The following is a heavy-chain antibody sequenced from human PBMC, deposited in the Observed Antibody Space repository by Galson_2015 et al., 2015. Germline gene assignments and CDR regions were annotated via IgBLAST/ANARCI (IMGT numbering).Heavy chain of an antibody. J-gene: IGHJ4*02. CDR3: ARDQGSGDSSGYLDY. CDR2: IIPILGIA. CDR1: GGTFSSYT. D-gene: IGHD3-22*01. V-gene: IGHV1-69*04. Sequence: QSGAEVKKPGASVKVSCKASGGTFSSYTISWVRQAPGQGLEWMGRIIPILGIANYAQKFQGRVTITADKSTSTAYMELSSLRSEDRAVYYCARDQGSGDSSGYLDYWGQGTLVTVSS.